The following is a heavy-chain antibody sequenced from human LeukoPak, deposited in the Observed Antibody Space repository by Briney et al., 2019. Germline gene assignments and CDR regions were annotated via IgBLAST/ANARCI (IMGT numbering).Heavy chain of an antibody. CDR1: GGSFSGYY. J-gene: IGHJ4*02. CDR3: ARDYRPGELLFSVVGY. V-gene: IGHV4-34*01. CDR2: INHSGST. D-gene: IGHD1-26*01. Sequence: PSETLSLTCAVYGGSFSGYYWSWIRQPPGKGLEWIGEINHSGSTNYNPSLKSRVTISVDTSKNQFSLKLSSVTAADTAVYYCARDYRPGELLFSVVGYWGQGTLVTVSS.